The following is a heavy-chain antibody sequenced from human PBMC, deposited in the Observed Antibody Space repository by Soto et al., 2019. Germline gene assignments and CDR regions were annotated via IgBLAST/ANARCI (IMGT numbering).Heavy chain of an antibody. CDR1: GYTFTSYA. CDR2: INAGKGNT. D-gene: IGHD4-17*01. Sequence: ASVKVSCKASGYTFTSYAMHWVRQAPGQKLEWMGWINAGKGNTKYSQKCQSRFTITRNTSASTAYMELGSLRSEDTSVYYCARGDYGDYIYYYYGMDVWGQGTTVTVSS. V-gene: IGHV1-3*01. J-gene: IGHJ6*02. CDR3: ARGDYGDYIYYYYGMDV.